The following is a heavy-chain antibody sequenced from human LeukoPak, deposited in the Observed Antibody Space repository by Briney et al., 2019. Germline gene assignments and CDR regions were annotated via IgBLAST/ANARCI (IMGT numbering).Heavy chain of an antibody. Sequence: AGGSLRLSCAASGFTFSSYSMNWVRQAPGKGLEWVSYISSSSSTIYYADSVKGRFTISRDNSKNTLYLQMNSLRAEDTAVYYCAKLGPYGQKRPYYYYGMDVWGQGTTVTVSS. V-gene: IGHV3-48*01. D-gene: IGHD3-10*01. J-gene: IGHJ6*02. CDR2: ISSSSSTI. CDR1: GFTFSSYS. CDR3: AKLGPYGQKRPYYYYGMDV.